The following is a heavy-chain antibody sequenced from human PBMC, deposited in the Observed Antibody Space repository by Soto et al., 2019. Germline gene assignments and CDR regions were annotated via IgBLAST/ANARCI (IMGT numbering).Heavy chain of an antibody. V-gene: IGHV4-59*01. J-gene: IGHJ5*02. CDR3: ARHWDGRYTWLDP. CDR1: GGSISSYY. Sequence: LSETLSLTCTVSGGSISSYYWSWIRQPPGKGLEWIGYIYYSGSTNYNPSLKSRVTISVDTSKNQFSLKLSSVTAADTAVYYCARHWDGRYTWLDPWGQGTLVTVSS. CDR2: IYYSGST. D-gene: IGHD1-26*01.